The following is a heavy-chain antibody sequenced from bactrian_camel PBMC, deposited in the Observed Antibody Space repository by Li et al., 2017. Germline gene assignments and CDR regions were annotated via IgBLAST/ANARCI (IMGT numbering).Heavy chain of an antibody. CDR1: GYTYRSGC. CDR3: AARGPYCYTKLSVRDFTY. CDR2: ISVGGART. J-gene: IGHJ6*01. D-gene: IGHD2*01. V-gene: IGHV3S25*01. Sequence: QLVESGGGSVQAGGSLRLSCVASGYTYRSGCMDWFRQAPGKEREGVATISVGGARTYYADSVKGRFTISQDNAKKTLYLQMNSLKLEDTAVYYCAARGPYCYTKLSVRDFTYWGQGTQVTVS.